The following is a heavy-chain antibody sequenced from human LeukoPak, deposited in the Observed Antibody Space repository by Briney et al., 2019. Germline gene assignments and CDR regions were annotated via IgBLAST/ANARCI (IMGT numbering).Heavy chain of an antibody. V-gene: IGHV4-30-4*01. CDR2: IYYSGST. CDR1: GGSISRGDYY. D-gene: IGHD3-16*02. Sequence: PSETLSLTCTVSGGSISRGDYYWSWIRQPPGKGLEWIGYIYYSGSTYYNPSLKSRVTISVDTSKNQFSLKLSSVTAADTAVYYCARVRSNYVWGSYREYYFDYWGQGTLVTVSS. CDR3: ARVRSNYVWGSYREYYFDY. J-gene: IGHJ4*02.